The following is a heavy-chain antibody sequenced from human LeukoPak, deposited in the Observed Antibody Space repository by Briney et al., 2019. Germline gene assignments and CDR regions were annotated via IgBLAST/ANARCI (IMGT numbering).Heavy chain of an antibody. CDR1: GGTFSSYA. J-gene: IGHJ4*02. CDR3: ARDKYERAYCGGDCFPGFDY. CDR2: IIPIFGTA. D-gene: IGHD2-21*02. Sequence: SVKVSCKASGGTFSSYAISWVRQAPGQGREWVGGIIPIFGTANYAQKFQGRVTITADESTSTAYMELSSLRSEDTAVYYCARDKYERAYCGGDCFPGFDYWGQGTLVTVSS. V-gene: IGHV1-69*13.